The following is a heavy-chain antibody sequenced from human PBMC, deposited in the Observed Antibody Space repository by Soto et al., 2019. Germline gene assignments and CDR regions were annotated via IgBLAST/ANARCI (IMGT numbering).Heavy chain of an antibody. D-gene: IGHD3-10*01. J-gene: IGHJ6*02. CDR3: ARGGPITMVREGSMDV. Sequence: QVQLVQSGAEVKKPGSSVKVSYKASGGTFSSYAISWVRQAPGQGLEWMGGIIPIFGTANYAQKFQGRVTITADESTSTAYMELSSLRSEDTAVYYCARGGPITMVREGSMDVWGQGTTVTVSS. CDR1: GGTFSSYA. CDR2: IIPIFGTA. V-gene: IGHV1-69*01.